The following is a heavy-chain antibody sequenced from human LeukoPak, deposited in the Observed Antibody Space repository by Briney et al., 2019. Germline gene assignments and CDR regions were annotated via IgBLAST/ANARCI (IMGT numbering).Heavy chain of an antibody. CDR2: ISSSGSNI. D-gene: IGHD3-10*01. Sequence: GSLRLSCAASGFTFSDYYMSWIRQAPGKGLGGVAYISSSGSNIHYADSVKGRFTISRDNAKNSLYLQMNSLRAEDTAVYYCARDLRYGEDAFDIWGQGTMVTVSS. CDR3: ARDLRYGEDAFDI. J-gene: IGHJ3*02. V-gene: IGHV3-11*01. CDR1: GFTFSDYY.